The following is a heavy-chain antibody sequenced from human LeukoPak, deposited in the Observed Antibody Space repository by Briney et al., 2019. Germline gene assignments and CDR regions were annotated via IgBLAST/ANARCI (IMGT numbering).Heavy chain of an antibody. J-gene: IGHJ4*02. Sequence: GGSLRLSCAASGFTFSSYGLHWVRQAPEKGLEWVSFISYDGSNKFYGDSVKGRFTISRDNSKNTLYLQMNSLRTEDTAVYYCAKDLFYYDKGGFDYWGQGTLVTVSS. CDR3: AKDLFYYDKGGFDY. CDR2: ISYDGSNK. D-gene: IGHD3-22*01. V-gene: IGHV3-30*18. CDR1: GFTFSSYG.